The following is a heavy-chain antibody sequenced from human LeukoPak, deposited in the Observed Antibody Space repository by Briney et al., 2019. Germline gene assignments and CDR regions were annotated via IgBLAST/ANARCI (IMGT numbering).Heavy chain of an antibody. CDR1: RFTFSSYS. J-gene: IGHJ4*02. CDR3: ARDQPLDYGVAGEASSDS. Sequence: GGSLRLSCAASRFTFSSYSMNWVRQAPGEGLEWVSSISSSGSYIYYADSVKGRFTISRDNAKNSLYLQMNKLRAEDTAVYYCARDQPLDYGVAGEASSDSWGQGTLVTVSS. D-gene: IGHD4-17*01. CDR2: ISSSGSYI. V-gene: IGHV3-21*04.